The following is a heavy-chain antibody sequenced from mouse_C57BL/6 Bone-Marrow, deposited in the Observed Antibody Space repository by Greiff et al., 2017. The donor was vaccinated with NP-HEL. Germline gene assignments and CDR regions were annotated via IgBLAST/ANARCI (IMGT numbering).Heavy chain of an antibody. V-gene: IGHV5-4*01. Sequence: DVKLVESGGGLVKPGGSLKLSCAASGFTFSSYAMSWVRQTPEKRLEWVATISDGGSYTYYPDNVKGRFTISRDKAKNNLYLQMSHLTSEDTAMDYCARERGKEDAMDYWGQGTSVTVSS. J-gene: IGHJ4*01. CDR1: GFTFSSYA. CDR3: ARERGKEDAMDY. CDR2: ISDGGSYT.